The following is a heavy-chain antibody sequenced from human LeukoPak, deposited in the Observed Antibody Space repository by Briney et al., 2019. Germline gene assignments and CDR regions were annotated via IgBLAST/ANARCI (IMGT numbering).Heavy chain of an antibody. D-gene: IGHD5/OR15-5a*01. V-gene: IGHV3-48*03. CDR3: AKDSVSRAFDI. Sequence: QPGGSLRLSCAASGVTFSSYEMNWVRQAPGKGLEWVSYISSGGNTIFYADSVKGRFTISRDNAENSLYLQMNSLRAEDTAVYYCAKDSVSRAFDIWGQGTMVTVSS. CDR2: ISSGGNTI. CDR1: GVTFSSYE. J-gene: IGHJ3*02.